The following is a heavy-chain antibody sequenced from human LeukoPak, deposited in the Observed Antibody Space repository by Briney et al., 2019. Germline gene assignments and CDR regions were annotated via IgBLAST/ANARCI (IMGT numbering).Heavy chain of an antibody. D-gene: IGHD2-21*02. J-gene: IGHJ1*01. CDR3: TSWGDTTAEYFQR. CDR1: GFTFNRCW. Sequence: GGSLRLSCVVSGFTFNRCWMNWVRQAPGKGLEWVAHINPDGRDTYYVDSVKGRFTISRDNAQNSMYLQMNSLRVENTAVYYCTSWGDTTAEYFQRWGQGTLVTVSS. V-gene: IGHV3-7*01. CDR2: INPDGRDT.